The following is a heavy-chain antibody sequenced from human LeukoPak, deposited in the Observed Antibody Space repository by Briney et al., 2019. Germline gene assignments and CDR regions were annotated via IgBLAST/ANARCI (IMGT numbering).Heavy chain of an antibody. CDR3: ARDRYYYGSGSSDY. CDR1: GYTFTSYG. V-gene: IGHV1-18*01. D-gene: IGHD3-10*01. J-gene: IGHJ4*02. Sequence: ASVKVSCKASGYTFTSYGINWVRQAPGQGLEWMGWINTNNVNRNYAQKLQGRVTMTTDTSTNTAYMELMSLTSDDTAVYYCARDRYYYGSGSSDYWGQGTLVTVSS. CDR2: INTNNVNR.